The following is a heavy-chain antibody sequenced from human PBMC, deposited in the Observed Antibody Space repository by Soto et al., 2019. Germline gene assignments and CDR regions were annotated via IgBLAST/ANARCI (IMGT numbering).Heavy chain of an antibody. CDR1: GFTFSLFS. CDR2: ISSGSSDT. CDR3: ARVAY. Sequence: GESLKISGEASGFTFSLFSMNWVRQVPGKGLEWVASISSGSSDTWYADSVKGRFIISRDNAQNSLFLQMNTLRPEDTAMYYCARVAYWGPGTQVTVSS. V-gene: IGHV3-21*01. J-gene: IGHJ4*02.